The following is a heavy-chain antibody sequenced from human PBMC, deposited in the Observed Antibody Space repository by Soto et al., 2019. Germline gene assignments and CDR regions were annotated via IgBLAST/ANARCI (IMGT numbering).Heavy chain of an antibody. Sequence: QVQLQESGPGLVKPSQTLSLTCTVSGGSISSGAYYWSWIRQHPGKGLEWIGYIYYSGSTYYNPSLKSRATISLDTSKKQFSLNLSSVTAADTAVYYCARDREPHGMGVWGQGTTVTVSS. CDR1: GGSISSGAYY. J-gene: IGHJ6*02. D-gene: IGHD1-1*01. V-gene: IGHV4-31*03. CDR2: IYYSGST. CDR3: ARDREPHGMGV.